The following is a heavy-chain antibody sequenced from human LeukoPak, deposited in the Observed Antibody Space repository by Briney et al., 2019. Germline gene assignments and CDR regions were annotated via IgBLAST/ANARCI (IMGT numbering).Heavy chain of an antibody. CDR1: GGTFSSYA. J-gene: IGHJ4*02. Sequence: SVKVSCKASGGTFSSYAISWVRQAPGRGLEWMGGIIPIFGTANYAQKFQGRVTITADESTSTAYMELSSLRSEDTAVYYCARGPLRFLEWFLHWGQGTLVTVSS. V-gene: IGHV1-69*13. D-gene: IGHD3-3*01. CDR3: ARGPLRFLEWFLH. CDR2: IIPIFGTA.